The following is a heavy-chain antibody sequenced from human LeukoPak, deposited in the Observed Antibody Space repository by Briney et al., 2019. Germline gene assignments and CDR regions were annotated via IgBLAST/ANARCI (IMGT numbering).Heavy chain of an antibody. CDR1: GFTFSSYA. CDR3: AKDVGKWESLHFFDY. V-gene: IGHV3-23*01. Sequence: GGSLRLSCAASGFTFSSYAMSWVRQTPGKGLEWVSAISGSGGSTYYADSVKGRFTISRDDSRNTLYLQMNSLRGDDTAVYYCAKDVGKWESLHFFDYWGQGTLVTVSS. J-gene: IGHJ4*02. CDR2: ISGSGGST. D-gene: IGHD1-26*01.